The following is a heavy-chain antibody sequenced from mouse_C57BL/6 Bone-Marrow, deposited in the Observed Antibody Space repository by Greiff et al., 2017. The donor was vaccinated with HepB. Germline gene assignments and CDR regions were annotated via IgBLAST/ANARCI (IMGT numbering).Heavy chain of an antibody. CDR2: ISSGGDYI. CDR1: GFTFSSYA. D-gene: IGHD1-1*01. CDR3: TRDPPTTVVARYFDY. V-gene: IGHV5-9-1*02. Sequence: EVKVVESGEGLVKPGGSLKLSCAASGFTFSSYAMSWVRQTPEKRLEWVAYISSGGDYIYYADTVKGRFTITRDNARNTLYLQMSSLKSEDTAMYYCTRDPPTTVVARYFDYWGQGTTLTVSS. J-gene: IGHJ2*01.